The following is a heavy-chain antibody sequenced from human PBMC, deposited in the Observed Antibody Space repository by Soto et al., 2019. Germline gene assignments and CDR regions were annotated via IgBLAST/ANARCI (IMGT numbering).Heavy chain of an antibody. D-gene: IGHD1-20*01. CDR1: GFTFSSYG. CDR3: AGNWNYVYGMDV. Sequence: GGSLRLSCAASGFTFSSYGMHWVRQAPGKGLEWVAVISYDGSNKYYADSVKGRFTISRDNSKNTLYLQMNSLRAEDTAVYYCAGNWNYVYGMDVWGQGTTVTISS. V-gene: IGHV3-30*03. J-gene: IGHJ6*02. CDR2: ISYDGSNK.